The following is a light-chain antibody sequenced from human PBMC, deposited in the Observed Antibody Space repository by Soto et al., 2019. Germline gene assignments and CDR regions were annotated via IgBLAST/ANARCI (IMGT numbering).Light chain of an antibody. CDR3: QQYNNWPPIT. CDR2: GAS. J-gene: IGKJ1*01. V-gene: IGKV3-15*01. CDR1: QSVSSN. Sequence: EVVMTQSPGTLSVSPGERATLSCRASQSVSSNLAWYRQKPGQAPRLLIYGASTRATGIPARFSGSGSGTEFTLTISSLQSEDFAVYYCQQYNNWPPITFGQGTKVDIK.